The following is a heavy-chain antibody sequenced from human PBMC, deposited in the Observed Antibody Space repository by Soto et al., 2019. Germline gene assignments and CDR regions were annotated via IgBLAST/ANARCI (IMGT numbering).Heavy chain of an antibody. CDR3: AREIAAAGTQYYYYGMDV. Sequence: SLRLSCAASGFTFSSYGMHWVRQAPGKGLEWVAVIWYDGSNKYYADSVKGRFTISRDNSKNTLYLQMNSLRAEDTAVYYCAREIAAAGTQYYYYGMDVWGQGTTVTVSS. J-gene: IGHJ6*02. CDR1: GFTFSSYG. D-gene: IGHD6-13*01. CDR2: IWYDGSNK. V-gene: IGHV3-33*01.